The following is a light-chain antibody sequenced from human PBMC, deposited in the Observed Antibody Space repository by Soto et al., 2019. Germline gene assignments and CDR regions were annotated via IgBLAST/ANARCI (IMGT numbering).Light chain of an antibody. Sequence: IHMTQTPSTLSASVRDRVTITCRASQSISSWLAWYQQKPRKAPKLLIYKASSLENGVPSTFSGSGSGTDFTLTISSLEPDFFVTFQCQPSNTYFWSSGQG. J-gene: IGKJ5*01. CDR3: QPSNTYFWS. CDR1: QSISSW. V-gene: IGKV1-5*03. CDR2: KAS.